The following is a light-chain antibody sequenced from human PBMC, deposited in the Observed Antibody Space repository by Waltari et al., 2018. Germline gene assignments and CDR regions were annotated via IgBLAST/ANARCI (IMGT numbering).Light chain of an antibody. CDR3: QQYASSPWT. J-gene: IGKJ1*01. V-gene: IGKV4-1*01. CDR1: QSVLYRSNNKEY. CDR2: WAS. Sequence: DIVMTQFPDSLAVSLGERATINCKSSQSVLYRSNNKEYLAWYQQKPGQPAKLLIYWASTRASGVPDRFSGSGSGTDFTLTISSLQAEDVAVYYCQQYASSPWTFGQGTKVEI.